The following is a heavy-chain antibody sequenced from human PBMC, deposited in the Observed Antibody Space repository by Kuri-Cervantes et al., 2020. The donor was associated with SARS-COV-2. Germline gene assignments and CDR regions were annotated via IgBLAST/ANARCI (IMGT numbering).Heavy chain of an antibody. D-gene: IGHD1-14*01. Sequence: SETLSLTCTVSGGSISSSSYYWGWIRQPPGKGLEWIGYIYYSGSTNYNPSLKSRVTISVDTSKNQFSLKLSSVTAADTAVYYCARSRNMGWHGRNYYYYYMDVWGKGTTVTVSS. CDR3: ARSRNMGWHGRNYYYYYMDV. J-gene: IGHJ6*03. V-gene: IGHV4-39*07. CDR1: GGSISSSSYY. CDR2: IYYSGST.